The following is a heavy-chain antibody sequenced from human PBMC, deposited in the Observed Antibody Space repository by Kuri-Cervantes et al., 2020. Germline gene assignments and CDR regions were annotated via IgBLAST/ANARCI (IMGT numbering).Heavy chain of an antibody. Sequence: GSLSLSCAVSGGSISSSNWWSWVRQPPGKALECIGEIYHSGSTNYNPSLKSRVTISVDKSKNQFSLRLSSVTAADTAVYYCARVVAPRWFDPWGQGTLVTVSS. CDR3: ARVVAPRWFDP. J-gene: IGHJ5*02. V-gene: IGHV4-4*02. CDR2: IYHSGST. CDR1: GGSISSSNW.